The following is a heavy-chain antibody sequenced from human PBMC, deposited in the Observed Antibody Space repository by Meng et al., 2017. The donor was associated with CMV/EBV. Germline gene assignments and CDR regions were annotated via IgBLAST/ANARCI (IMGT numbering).Heavy chain of an antibody. V-gene: IGHV4-4*07. CDR2: IYTSGST. CDR1: GGYISSYY. J-gene: IGHJ5*02. Sequence: QVQLQEAGPGLVKPSETLSLTCTVSGGYISSYYWSWIRQPAGKGLEWIGRIYTSGSTNYNPSLKSRVTMSVDTSKNQFSLKLSSVTAADTAVYYCARDLMNCSSTSCANWFDPWGQGTLVTVSS. CDR3: ARDLMNCSSTSCANWFDP. D-gene: IGHD2-2*01.